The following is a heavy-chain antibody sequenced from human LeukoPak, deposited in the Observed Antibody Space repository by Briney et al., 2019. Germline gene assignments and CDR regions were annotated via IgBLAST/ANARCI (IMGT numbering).Heavy chain of an antibody. D-gene: IGHD3-22*01. V-gene: IGHV1-18*04. J-gene: IGHJ4*02. CDR1: GYTFTGYY. Sequence: EASVKVSCKASGYTFTGYYMHWVRQAPGQGLEWMGWISAYNGNTNYAQKLQGRVTMTTDTSTSTAYMELRSLRSDDTAVYYCARVQYYYDSSGYYEITENDYWGQGTLVTVSS. CDR3: ARVQYYYDSSGYYEITENDY. CDR2: ISAYNGNT.